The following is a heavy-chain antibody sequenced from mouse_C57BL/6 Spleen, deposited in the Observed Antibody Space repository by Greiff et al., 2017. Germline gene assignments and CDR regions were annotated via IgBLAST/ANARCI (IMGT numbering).Heavy chain of an antibody. CDR3: ARDRDYYGSSSPWNFDV. V-gene: IGHV5-4*01. Sequence: EVQRVESGGGLVKPGGSLKLSCAASGFTFSSYAMSWVRQTPEKRLEWVATISDGGSYTYYPDNVKGRFTISRDNAKNNLYLQMSHLKSEDTAMYYCARDRDYYGSSSPWNFDVWGTGTTVTVSS. D-gene: IGHD1-1*01. CDR1: GFTFSSYA. J-gene: IGHJ1*03. CDR2: ISDGGSYT.